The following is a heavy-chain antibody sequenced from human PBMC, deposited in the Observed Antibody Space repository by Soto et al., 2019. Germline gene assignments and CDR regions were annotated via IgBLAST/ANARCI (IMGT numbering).Heavy chain of an antibody. CDR3: ASGPGVPAAFDY. J-gene: IGHJ4*02. CDR1: GCSVSSGSYY. V-gene: IGHV4-61*01. Sequence: XETLSLTCTVAGCSVSSGSYYWSWIRQPPGKGLEWIGYIYYSGSTNYNPSLKSRVTISVDTSKNQFSLKLSSVTAADTAVYYCASGPGVPAAFDYWGQGTLVTVSS. D-gene: IGHD2-2*01. CDR2: IYYSGST.